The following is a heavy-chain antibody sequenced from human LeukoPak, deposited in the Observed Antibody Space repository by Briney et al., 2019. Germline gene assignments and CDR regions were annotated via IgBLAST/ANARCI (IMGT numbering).Heavy chain of an antibody. CDR1: GYTFTDYF. D-gene: IGHD6-13*01. J-gene: IGHJ3*02. V-gene: IGHV1-2*02. CDR2: INPNSGAT. Sequence: GASVKVSCKASGYTFTDYFIHWIRQAPGQGLEWMGWINPNSGATSYAQKFQGRVTMTRDTSINTSNMELTGLRFDDTAVYYCARELSAVGRWGAFDMWGQGTMVTVSS. CDR3: ARELSAVGRWGAFDM.